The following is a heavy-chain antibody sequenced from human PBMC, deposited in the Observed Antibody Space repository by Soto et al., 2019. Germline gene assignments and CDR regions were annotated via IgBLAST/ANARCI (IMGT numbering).Heavy chain of an antibody. CDR1: GFTFSNAW. J-gene: IGHJ6*02. V-gene: IGHV3-15*01. CDR3: TTETYYHDSSGPEYYYYGMDV. D-gene: IGHD3-22*01. Sequence: PGGSLRLSCAASGFTFSNAWMSWVRQAPGKGLEWVGRIKSKTDGGTTDYAAPVKGRFTLSRDDSKNTLYLQMNSLKTEDTAVYYCTTETYYHDSSGPEYYYYGMDVWGQGTTGTVSS. CDR2: IKSKTDGGTT.